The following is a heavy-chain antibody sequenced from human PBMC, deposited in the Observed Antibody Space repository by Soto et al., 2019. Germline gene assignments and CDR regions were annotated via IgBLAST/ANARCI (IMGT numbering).Heavy chain of an antibody. V-gene: IGHV4-59*01. CDR1: GGSISSYY. J-gene: IGHJ3*02. D-gene: IGHD3-10*01. Sequence: SETLSLTCTVSGGSISSYYWSWIRQPPGKGLEWIGYIYYSGSTNYNPSLKSRVTISVDTSKNQFSLKLSSVTAADTAVYYCARVWGGAFEIWGQGTMVTGSS. CDR3: ARVWGGAFEI. CDR2: IYYSGST.